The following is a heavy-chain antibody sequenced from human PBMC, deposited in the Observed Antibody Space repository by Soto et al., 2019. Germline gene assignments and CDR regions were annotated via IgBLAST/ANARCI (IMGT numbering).Heavy chain of an antibody. Sequence: EVQLLESGGGLVQPGGSLRLSCAASGFTFSSYAMSWVRQAPGKGLEWVSAISGSGGSTYYADSVKGRFTISRDNSKNALYLQMNSLSAEDTAVYYCAKGGLRGLYYYGMDVWGQGTAVTVSS. V-gene: IGHV3-23*01. CDR2: ISGSGGST. J-gene: IGHJ6*02. CDR3: AKGGLRGLYYYGMDV. CDR1: GFTFSSYA. D-gene: IGHD4-17*01.